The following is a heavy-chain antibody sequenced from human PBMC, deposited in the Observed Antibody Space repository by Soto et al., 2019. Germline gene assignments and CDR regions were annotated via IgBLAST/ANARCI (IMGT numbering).Heavy chain of an antibody. Sequence: QMQLAQSGPEVKKPGTSVKVSCKASGFTFISSAMQWVRQARGQRLEWIGWIVVGSGITNYAQKSQERVTISRDMSTSTAYMELSSLRSDDTAVYYCAAGLYDSGRGSMDVWGKGTSVTVSS. CDR3: AAGLYDSGRGSMDV. J-gene: IGHJ6*03. CDR1: GFTFISSA. D-gene: IGHD3-10*01. V-gene: IGHV1-58*02. CDR2: IVVGSGIT.